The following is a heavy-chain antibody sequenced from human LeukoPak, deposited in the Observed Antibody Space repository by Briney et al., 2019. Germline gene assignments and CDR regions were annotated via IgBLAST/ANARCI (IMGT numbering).Heavy chain of an antibody. CDR2: IKQDGSEK. CDR1: GLTFSNYW. Sequence: GGSLRLSCAASGLTFSNYWMDWVRQAPGKGLEWVANIKQDGSEKNYVDSAKGRFIISRDNAKNSLYLQMNTLRADDTAVYYCARDGFGTGSNWGQGTLVTVSS. D-gene: IGHD3-16*01. V-gene: IGHV3-7*03. CDR3: ARDGFGTGSN. J-gene: IGHJ4*02.